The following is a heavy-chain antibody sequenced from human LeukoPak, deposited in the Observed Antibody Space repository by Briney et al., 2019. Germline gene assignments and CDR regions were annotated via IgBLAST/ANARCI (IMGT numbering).Heavy chain of an antibody. CDR1: GYTFTGYY. CDR2: INPNIGDT. V-gene: IGHV1-2*02. CDR3: ARTTGYYDYYGMDV. D-gene: IGHD3-9*01. J-gene: IGHJ6*02. Sequence: GASVKVSCKASGYTFTGYYMHWVRQAPGQGLEWMGWINPNIGDTNYAQKFQGRVTMTRDTSISTAYMELSRLRFDDTAVYYCARTTGYYDYYGMDVWGQGTTVTVSS.